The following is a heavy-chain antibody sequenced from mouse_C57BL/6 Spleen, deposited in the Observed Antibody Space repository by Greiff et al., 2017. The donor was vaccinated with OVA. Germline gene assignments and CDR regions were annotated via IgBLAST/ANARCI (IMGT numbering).Heavy chain of an antibody. CDR2: IRSKSNNYAT. D-gene: IGHD3-2*02. CDR3: VSQTAQAFAY. J-gene: IGHJ3*01. Sequence: EVQVVESGGGLVQPKGSLKLSCAASGFSFNTYAMNWVRQAPGKGLEWVARIRSKSNNYATYYADSVKDRFTISRDDSESMLYLQMNNLKTEDTAMYYCVSQTAQAFAYWGQGTLVTVSA. CDR1: GFSFNTYA. V-gene: IGHV10-1*01.